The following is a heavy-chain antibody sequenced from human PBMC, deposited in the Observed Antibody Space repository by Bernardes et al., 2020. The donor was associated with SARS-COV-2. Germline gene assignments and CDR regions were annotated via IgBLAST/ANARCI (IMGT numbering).Heavy chain of an antibody. CDR1: GFTFSNAC. CDR2: IKSKTDGGTT. Sequence: GGSLRLSCAASGFTFSNACMSWVRQAPGKGLEWVGRIKSKTDGGTTDYAAPVKGRFTISRDDSKNTLYLQMNSLKTEDTAVYYCTTDSRNYYYGMDVWGQGTTVTVSS. CDR3: TTDSRNYYYGMDV. V-gene: IGHV3-15*01. J-gene: IGHJ6*02.